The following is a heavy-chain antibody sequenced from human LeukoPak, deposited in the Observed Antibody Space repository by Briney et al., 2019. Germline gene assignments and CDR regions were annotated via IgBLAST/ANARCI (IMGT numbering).Heavy chain of an antibody. CDR2: IKQDGSEK. J-gene: IGHJ3*02. V-gene: IGHV3-7*01. CDR1: GFTFSSYW. CDR3: ARGGNTDAFDI. D-gene: IGHD4-23*01. Sequence: GGPLRLSCAASGFTFSSYWMSWVRQAPGKGLEWVANIKQDGSEKYYVDSEKGRFTISRDNAKNSLYLQMNSLRAEDTAVYYCARGGNTDAFDIWGQGTMVTVSS.